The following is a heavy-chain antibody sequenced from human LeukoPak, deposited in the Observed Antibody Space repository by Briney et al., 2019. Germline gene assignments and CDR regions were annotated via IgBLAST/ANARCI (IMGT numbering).Heavy chain of an antibody. D-gene: IGHD3-22*01. CDR3: ARDLLYYYDSSGYGY. Sequence: GGSLRLSCATSGFIFSTYNMNWVRQAPGKGLEWVSYISLSSTAIYYADSVKGRFTISRDNAKNSLYLQMNSLRAEDTAVYYCARDLLYYYDSSGYGYWGQGTLVTVSS. J-gene: IGHJ4*02. CDR2: ISLSSTAI. V-gene: IGHV3-48*04. CDR1: GFIFSTYN.